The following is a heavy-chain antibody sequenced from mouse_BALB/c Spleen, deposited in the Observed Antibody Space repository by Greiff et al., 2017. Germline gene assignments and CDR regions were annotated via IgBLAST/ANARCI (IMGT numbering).Heavy chain of an antibody. V-gene: IGHV5-6*01. D-gene: IGHD2-1*01. Sequence: EVQLVESGGDLVKPGGSLKLSCAASGFTFSSYGMSWVRQTPDKRLEWVATISSGGSYTYYPDSVKGRFTISRDNAKNTLYLQMSSLKSEDTAMYYCARGGDGNYVSAMDYWGQGTSVTVSS. J-gene: IGHJ4*01. CDR3: ARGGDGNYVSAMDY. CDR1: GFTFSSYG. CDR2: ISSGGSYT.